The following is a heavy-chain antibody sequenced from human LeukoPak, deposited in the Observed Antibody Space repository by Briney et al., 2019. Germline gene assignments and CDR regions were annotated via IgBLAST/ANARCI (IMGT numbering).Heavy chain of an antibody. Sequence: PGGSLRLSCVASGFTFEKYVMNWVRQAPGKGLEWLAPIYGSGVSISYGDSVKGRFTISRDNSKNTLYLQMNSLRAEDTAMYLCAKDLGWELPAEAYWGQGSLVTVSS. CDR3: AKDLGWELPAEAY. V-gene: IGHV3-23*01. J-gene: IGHJ4*02. CDR2: IYGSGVSI. CDR1: GFTFEKYV. D-gene: IGHD1-26*01.